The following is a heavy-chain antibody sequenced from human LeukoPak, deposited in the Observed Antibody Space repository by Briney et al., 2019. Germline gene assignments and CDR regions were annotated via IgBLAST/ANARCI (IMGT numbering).Heavy chain of an antibody. V-gene: IGHV3-30*04. Sequence: GRSLRLSCAASGFTFSSYAMHGVREAPGKGLEGVAVILYDGSNKYYADSVKGRFTISRDNSKNTLYLQMNSLRAEDTAVYYCANTFGELAYKPPFDYWGQGALVTVSS. CDR3: ANTFGELAYKPPFDY. D-gene: IGHD3-10*01. J-gene: IGHJ4*02. CDR1: GFTFSSYA. CDR2: ILYDGSNK.